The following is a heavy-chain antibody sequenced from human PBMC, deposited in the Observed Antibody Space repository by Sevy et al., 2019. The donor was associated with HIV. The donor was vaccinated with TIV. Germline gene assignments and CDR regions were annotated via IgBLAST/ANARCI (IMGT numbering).Heavy chain of an antibody. J-gene: IGHJ6*02. D-gene: IGHD1-7*01. CDR2: TYYRSKWYS. Sequence: SQTLSLTCAISGDSVSSSSAAWNWFRQSPSRGLEWLGRTYYRSKWYSDYEVSVKGRVTINPDTSKNQFSLHLESVTPEDTAVYFCARGDELNSYYYGMDVWGQRTTVTVS. V-gene: IGHV6-1*01. CDR3: ARGDELNSYYYGMDV. CDR1: GDSVSSSSAA.